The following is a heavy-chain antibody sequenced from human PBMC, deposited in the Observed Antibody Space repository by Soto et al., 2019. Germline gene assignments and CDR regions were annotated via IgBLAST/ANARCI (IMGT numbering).Heavy chain of an antibody. CDR1: DGSISTYY. CDR3: ARDRRDGYNWYFDY. Sequence: SETLSLTCTVSDGSISTYYWSWIRQPPGKGLEWIGYVFYSGSTNYNPSLKSRVTISVDTSKNQFSMRLSSVTAADTAVYYCARDRRDGYNWYFDYWGQGTLVTVSS. V-gene: IGHV4-59*01. CDR2: VFYSGST. J-gene: IGHJ4*02. D-gene: IGHD5-12*01.